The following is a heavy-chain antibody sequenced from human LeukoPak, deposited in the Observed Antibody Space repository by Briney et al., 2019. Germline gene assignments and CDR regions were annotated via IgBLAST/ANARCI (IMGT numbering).Heavy chain of an antibody. Sequence: SETLSLTCTVSGGSISSGGYYWSWIRQHPGKGLECIGYIYYSGSTNYNPSLKSRVTISVDTSKNQFSLKLSSVTAADTAVYYCARYWGSARRGRYYMDVWGKGTTVTVSS. CDR2: IYYSGST. D-gene: IGHD3-16*01. CDR3: ARYWGSARRGRYYMDV. V-gene: IGHV4-61*08. CDR1: GGSISSGGYY. J-gene: IGHJ6*03.